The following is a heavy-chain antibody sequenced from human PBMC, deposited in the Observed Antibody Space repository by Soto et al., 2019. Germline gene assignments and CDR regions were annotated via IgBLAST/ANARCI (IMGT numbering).Heavy chain of an antibody. CDR1: GYSFTSYW. J-gene: IGHJ3*02. CDR2: IYPGDSDT. Sequence: LGESLKISCKGSGYSFTSYWIGWVRQMPGKGLEWMGIIYPGDSDTRYSPSFQGQVTISADKSISTAYLQWSSLKASDTAMYYCASQNTAGSTGYYNDAFDIWGQGTMVTVSS. D-gene: IGHD3-9*01. CDR3: ASQNTAGSTGYYNDAFDI. V-gene: IGHV5-51*01.